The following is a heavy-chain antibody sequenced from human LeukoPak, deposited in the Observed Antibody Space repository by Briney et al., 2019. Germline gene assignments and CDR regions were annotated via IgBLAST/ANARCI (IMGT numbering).Heavy chain of an antibody. D-gene: IGHD2-15*01. CDR2: IHISATT. Sequence: GGSLRLSCEASGFTDSSIFMGWVRQAPGKGLEWVSIIHISATTYYADSVKGRFTISRDNSENTLYLQMNSLRAEDTAAYYCARGRNYCSSGSCFPDYWGQGTLVTVSS. CDR1: GFTDSSIF. V-gene: IGHV3-53*01. J-gene: IGHJ4*02. CDR3: ARGRNYCSSGSCFPDY.